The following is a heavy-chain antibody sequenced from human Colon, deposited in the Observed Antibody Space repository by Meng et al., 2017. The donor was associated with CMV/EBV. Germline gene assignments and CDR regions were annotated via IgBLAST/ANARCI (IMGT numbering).Heavy chain of an antibody. V-gene: IGHV3-74*01. CDR1: GFTFSRSW. J-gene: IGHJ4*02. CDR3: TRDVNWEFFDY. CDR2: ISHDGTVT. D-gene: IGHD7-27*01. Sequence: GESLKISCAASGFTFSRSWMHWVRQAPGKGLVWVSRISHDGTVTTYADSVKGRFTISRDNAQNTLYLQMNSLRAEDTAVYYCTRDVNWEFFDYWGQGTLVTVSS.